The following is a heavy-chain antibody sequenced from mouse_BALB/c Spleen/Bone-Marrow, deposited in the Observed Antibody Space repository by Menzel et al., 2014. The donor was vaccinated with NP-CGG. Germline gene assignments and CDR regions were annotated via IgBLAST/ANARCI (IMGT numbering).Heavy chain of an antibody. CDR1: GFDFSRFW. CDR3: ARQGCYGSFAF. Sequence: EVKLMESGGGLVQPGGSLKLSCAASGFDFSRFWMSWVRQSPGKGLEWIGEINPDSSTINYTPSLKDKFIISRDNAKNTLYLQMSKVRSEDAALYYCARQGCYGSFAFWGQGTPVTVSA. D-gene: IGHD1-2*01. CDR2: INPDSSTI. V-gene: IGHV4-1*02. J-gene: IGHJ3*01.